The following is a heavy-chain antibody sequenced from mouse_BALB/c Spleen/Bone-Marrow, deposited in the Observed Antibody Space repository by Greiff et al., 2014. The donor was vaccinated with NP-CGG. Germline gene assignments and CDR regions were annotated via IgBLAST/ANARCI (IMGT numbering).Heavy chain of an antibody. V-gene: IGHV6-6*02. J-gene: IGHJ2*01. Sequence: EVKLVESGGGLVQPGGSMKLSCVASGFTFSNYWMNWVRQSPEKGLEWVAEIRLKSNNFATHYAESVKGRFTISRDDSKSSVYLQMNNLRAEDTGIYYCARVLRNFDYWGQGTTLTVST. CDR3: ARVLRNFDY. CDR2: IRLKSNNFAT. D-gene: IGHD1-1*01. CDR1: GFTFSNYW.